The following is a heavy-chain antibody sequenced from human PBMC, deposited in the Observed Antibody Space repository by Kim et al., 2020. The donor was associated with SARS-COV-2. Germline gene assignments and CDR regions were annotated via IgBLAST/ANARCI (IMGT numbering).Heavy chain of an antibody. V-gene: IGHV4-39*01. Sequence: NPSLQCRVTISVDTSKNQFSLKLSSVTAAETAVYYCASPRLGWELHYFAYWGQGTLVTVSS. J-gene: IGHJ4*02. CDR3: ASPRLGWELHYFAY. D-gene: IGHD1-26*01.